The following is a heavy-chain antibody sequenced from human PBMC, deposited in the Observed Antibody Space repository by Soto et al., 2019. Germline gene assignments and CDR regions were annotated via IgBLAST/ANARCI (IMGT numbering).Heavy chain of an antibody. CDR2: IYHSGST. CDR3: ADTPRY. CDR1: GGSISSGGYS. J-gene: IGHJ4*02. Sequence: SETLSLTCAVSGGSISSGGYSWSWIRQPPGKGLEWIGYIYHSGSTYYSPSLKSRVTISIDTSQNQFSLKLTPVTTADTAVYYCADTPRYWGQGTLVTVSS. D-gene: IGHD2-15*01. V-gene: IGHV4-30-2*02.